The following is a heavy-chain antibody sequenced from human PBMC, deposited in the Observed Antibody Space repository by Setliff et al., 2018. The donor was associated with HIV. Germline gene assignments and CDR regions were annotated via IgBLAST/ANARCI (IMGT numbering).Heavy chain of an antibody. Sequence: PSETLSLTCVVSGASIRSSAWWSWVRQSPGKRPEWIGEIDQSGTTNYNPSLKSRVTVSVDASKNLFSLKVKSVTAADTAVYYCVIRRNFDWLFKSGPFDHWGQGLLVT. D-gene: IGHD3-9*01. CDR1: GASIRSSAW. CDR3: VIRRNFDWLFKSGPFDH. J-gene: IGHJ4*01. V-gene: IGHV4-4*02. CDR2: IDQSGTT.